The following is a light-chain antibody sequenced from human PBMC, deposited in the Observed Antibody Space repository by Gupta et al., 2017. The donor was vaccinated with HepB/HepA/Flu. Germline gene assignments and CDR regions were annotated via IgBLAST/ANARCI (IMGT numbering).Light chain of an antibody. Sequence: EIVFTQSPATLSLSPGERATLSCRASQSVGRYLAWYQQKPGQAPRLLIHDASNRATGIPARFGGSGSGTDFTLTISNREPEDFAVYYCQQRSNWPPLTFGRGTKVEIK. CDR1: QSVGRY. CDR2: DAS. J-gene: IGKJ4*01. CDR3: QQRSNWPPLT. V-gene: IGKV3-11*01.